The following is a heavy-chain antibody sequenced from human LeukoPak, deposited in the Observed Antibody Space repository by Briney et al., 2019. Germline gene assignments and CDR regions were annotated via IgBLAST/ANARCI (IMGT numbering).Heavy chain of an antibody. Sequence: PGGSLRLSCAASGFTFSNAGMNWVRQAPGKGLEWVGRIKTKSEGGTTDYAAPAKGRFTISRDDSKNALFLQMDSLKSDDTAMYYCTTEFKELGSFFYFYYMDVWGTGTTVTISS. CDR1: GFTFSNAG. D-gene: IGHD3-10*01. CDR3: TTEFKELGSFFYFYYMDV. CDR2: IKTKSEGGTT. J-gene: IGHJ6*03. V-gene: IGHV3-15*01.